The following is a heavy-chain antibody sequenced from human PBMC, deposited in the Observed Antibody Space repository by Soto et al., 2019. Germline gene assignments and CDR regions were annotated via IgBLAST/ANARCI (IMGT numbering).Heavy chain of an antibody. D-gene: IGHD3-3*01. CDR3: SKGQYDFWCGPWGV. J-gene: IGHJ6*02. V-gene: IGHV3-43D*04. CDR2: ISWDGGST. Sequence: GGSLRLSCAASGFTFDDYAMHWVRQAPGKGLEWVSLISWDGGSTYYADSVKGRFTISRDNSKNSLYLQMNSLGAEDTALYYCSKGQYDFWCGPWGVWGQVTTVTVSS. CDR1: GFTFDDYA.